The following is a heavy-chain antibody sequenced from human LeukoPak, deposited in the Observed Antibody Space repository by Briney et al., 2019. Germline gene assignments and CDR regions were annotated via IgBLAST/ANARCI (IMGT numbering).Heavy chain of an antibody. Sequence: SETLSLTCTVSGGSISSSSYYWGWIRQPPGKGLEWIGSIYYSGSTYYNPSLKSRVTISVDTSKNQFSLKLSSVTAADTAVYYCAKRGNSDLLGAFDIWGQGTMVTVSS. CDR1: GGSISSSSYY. J-gene: IGHJ3*02. CDR3: AKRGNSDLLGAFDI. V-gene: IGHV4-39*07. D-gene: IGHD4-23*01. CDR2: IYYSGST.